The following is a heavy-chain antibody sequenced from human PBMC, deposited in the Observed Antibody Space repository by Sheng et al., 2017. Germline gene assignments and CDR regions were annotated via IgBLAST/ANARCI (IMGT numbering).Heavy chain of an antibody. Sequence: EVQLVESGGGLVQPGGSLRLSCAASGFTLSTYWMSWVRQAPGKGLEWVVNIKQDGGEKYFVDSVKGRFTISRDNAKNSLYLQMNSLRAEDTAVYYCARGKGVIDYWGQGTLVTVSS. CDR1: GFTLSTYW. J-gene: IGHJ4*02. V-gene: IGHV3-7*05. CDR2: IKQDGGEK. D-gene: IGHD3-10*01. CDR3: ARGKGVIDY.